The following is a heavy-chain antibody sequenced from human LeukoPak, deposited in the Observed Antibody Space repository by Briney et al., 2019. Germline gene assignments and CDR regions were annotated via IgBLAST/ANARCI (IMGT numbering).Heavy chain of an antibody. J-gene: IGHJ4*02. CDR1: GFTFSSYA. V-gene: IGHV3-30*02. Sequence: GGSLRLSCAASGFTFSSYAMHWVRQAPGKGLEWVAFIRYDGSNKYYADSVKGRFTISRDNSKNTLYLQMDSLRAEDTAVYYCARVNGDSGSYFDYWGQGTLVTVSS. D-gene: IGHD6-19*01. CDR2: IRYDGSNK. CDR3: ARVNGDSGSYFDY.